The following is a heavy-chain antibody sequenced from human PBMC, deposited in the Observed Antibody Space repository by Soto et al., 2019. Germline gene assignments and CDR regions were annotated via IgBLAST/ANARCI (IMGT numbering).Heavy chain of an antibody. CDR2: IYYSGST. D-gene: IGHD3-3*01. J-gene: IGHJ6*02. Sequence: PSETLSLTCTVSGGSISSSSYYWGWIRQPPGKGLEWIGSIYYSGSTYYNPSLKSRVTISVDTSKNQFSLKLSSVTAADTAVYYWARQGWEWIAHVVGMDVWDQGTTLSVTS. CDR3: ARQGWEWIAHVVGMDV. V-gene: IGHV4-39*01. CDR1: GGSISSSSYY.